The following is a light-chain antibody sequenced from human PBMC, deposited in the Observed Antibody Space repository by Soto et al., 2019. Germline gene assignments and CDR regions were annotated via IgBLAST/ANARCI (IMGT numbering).Light chain of an antibody. CDR3: QPRANRPRT. Sequence: EIVLTQSPATPSLSPGERATLSCRASQPISSHLAWYQQRPGQAPRLLIFDASNRATAIPARFSASGSGTDVSLSISSLELEDFAVYYCQPRANRPRTFGKGNNVEIK. V-gene: IGKV3-11*01. CDR2: DAS. J-gene: IGKJ1*01. CDR1: QPISSH.